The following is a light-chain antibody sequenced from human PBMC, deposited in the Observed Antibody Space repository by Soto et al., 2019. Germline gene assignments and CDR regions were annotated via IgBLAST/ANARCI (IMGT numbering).Light chain of an antibody. V-gene: IGKV3-20*01. Sequence: EIVLTQSPGTLSLSPWERAALSCRASQSVSSSSLAWYQQKPGQAPRLLIYGASSRATGIPDRFSGSGSGTDFTLTISRLEPEDFAVYYCQQYGSSPPMYTFGQGTKLEIK. J-gene: IGKJ2*01. CDR2: GAS. CDR3: QQYGSSPPMYT. CDR1: QSVSSSS.